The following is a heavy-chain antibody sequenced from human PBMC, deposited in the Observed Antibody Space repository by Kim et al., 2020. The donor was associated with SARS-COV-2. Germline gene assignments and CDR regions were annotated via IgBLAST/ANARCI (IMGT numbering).Heavy chain of an antibody. V-gene: IGHV4-39*01. Sequence: SETLSLTCTVSGGSISSSSYYWGWIRQPPGKGLEWIGSIYYSGSTYYNPSLKSRVTISVDTSKNQFSLKLSSVTAADTAVYYCARSRITMVRGVDYWGQGRLVTVSS. CDR1: GGSISSSSYY. J-gene: IGHJ4*02. D-gene: IGHD3-10*01. CDR3: ARSRITMVRGVDY. CDR2: IYYSGST.